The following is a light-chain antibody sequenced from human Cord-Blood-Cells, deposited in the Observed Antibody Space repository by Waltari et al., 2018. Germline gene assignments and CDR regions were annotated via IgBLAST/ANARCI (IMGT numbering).Light chain of an antibody. CDR3: QQSYSTPFT. Sequence: DIQMTQSPSSRSPSVEDRVTITCRASQSISSYLNWYQQKPGKAPKLLIYAASSLKSGVPSRFSGSGSGTDFTLTISSLQPEDFATYYCQQSYSTPFTFGPGTKVDIK. J-gene: IGKJ3*01. V-gene: IGKV1-39*01. CDR1: QSISSY. CDR2: AAS.